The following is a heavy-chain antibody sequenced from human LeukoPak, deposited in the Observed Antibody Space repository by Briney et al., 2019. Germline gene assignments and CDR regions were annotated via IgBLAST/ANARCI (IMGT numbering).Heavy chain of an antibody. CDR1: GGTFTKYG. Sequence: SVKVSCKASGGTFTKYGISWVRQAPGQGLEWMGRIIPLVGRANYAQKFQGRVMITADKSTSTAYMELSSLRSEDTAVYYCAGEAEYGDYLFDYWGQGTLVTISS. J-gene: IGHJ4*02. D-gene: IGHD4-17*01. CDR3: AGEAEYGDYLFDY. V-gene: IGHV1-69*04. CDR2: IIPLVGRA.